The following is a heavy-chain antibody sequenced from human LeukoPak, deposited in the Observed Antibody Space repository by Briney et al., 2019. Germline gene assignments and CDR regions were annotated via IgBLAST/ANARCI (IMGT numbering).Heavy chain of an antibody. CDR1: GFTFSSYA. J-gene: IGHJ4*02. V-gene: IGHV3-23*01. Sequence: GGSLRLSCAASGFTFSSYAMSWVRQAPGKGLEWVSAISGSGGSTYYADSVKGRFTISRDNSKNTLYLQMNSLRAEDTAVYYCAKGPYDILTGQYPPFDYWGQGTLVTVSS. CDR3: AKGPYDILTGQYPPFDY. D-gene: IGHD3-9*01. CDR2: ISGSGGST.